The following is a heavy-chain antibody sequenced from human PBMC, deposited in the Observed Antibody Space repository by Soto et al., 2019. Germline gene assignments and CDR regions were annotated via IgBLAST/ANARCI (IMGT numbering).Heavy chain of an antibody. CDR3: ARGRLGLELPHNWFDP. D-gene: IGHD1-7*01. Sequence: QVQLVQSGAEVKKPGASVKVSCKASGYTFTSYYMHWVRQAPGQGLEWMGIINPSGGSTSYAQKFQGRVTMTRDTSTSTVYMELSSLRSEDTAVYYCARGRLGLELPHNWFDPWGQGTLVTVSS. J-gene: IGHJ5*02. CDR1: GYTFTSYY. CDR2: INPSGGST. V-gene: IGHV1-46*01.